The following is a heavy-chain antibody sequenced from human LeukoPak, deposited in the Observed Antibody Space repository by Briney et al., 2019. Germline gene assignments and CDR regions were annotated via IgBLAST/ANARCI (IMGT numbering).Heavy chain of an antibody. V-gene: IGHV1-2*06. CDR3: ARASQDYYDSSDRGYFDH. CDR1: GYTFTGYY. J-gene: IGHJ4*02. CDR2: INPNSGGT. Sequence: ASVKVSCKASGYTFTGYYMHWLRQAPGQGLEWMGRINPNSGGTNYAQKFQGRVTMTRDRSISTAYMELSSLRSDDTAVYYCARASQDYYDSSDRGYFDHWGQGTLVTVSS. D-gene: IGHD3-22*01.